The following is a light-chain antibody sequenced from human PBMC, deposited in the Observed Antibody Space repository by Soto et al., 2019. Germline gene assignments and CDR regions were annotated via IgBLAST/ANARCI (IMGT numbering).Light chain of an antibody. CDR1: SSDVGGYNY. CDR3: SSYTGSSINTVV. CDR2: EVS. J-gene: IGLJ2*01. V-gene: IGLV2-14*01. Sequence: QSALTQPASVSGSPGQSIAISCTGTSSDVGGYNYVSWYQQHPGKAPKLMIFEVSNRPSGVSNRFSGSKSGNTASLTISGLQAEDEADYYCSSYTGSSINTVVFGGETKVTVL.